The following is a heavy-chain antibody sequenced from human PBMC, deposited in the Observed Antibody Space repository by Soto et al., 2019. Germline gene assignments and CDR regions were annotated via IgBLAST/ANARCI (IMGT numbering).Heavy chain of an antibody. J-gene: IGHJ4*02. Sequence: PSETLSLTCTVSGGSISSYYWTWIRQSPGKGLEWIGYIYYTGSTKYSPSLKSRVTISLGTSRNQFSLNLSSVTAADTAVYFCARGGTYGDYFDYWGLGTLVTVS. CDR2: IYYTGST. D-gene: IGHD4-17*01. CDR1: GGSISSYY. V-gene: IGHV4-59*01. CDR3: ARGGTYGDYFDY.